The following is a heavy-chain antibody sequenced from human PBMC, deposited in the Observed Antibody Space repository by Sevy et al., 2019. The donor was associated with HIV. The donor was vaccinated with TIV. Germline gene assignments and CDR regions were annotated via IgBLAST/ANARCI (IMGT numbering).Heavy chain of an antibody. CDR2: IGIAGDT. Sequence: GGSLRLSCAASGFTFSSYDMHWVRQTTGKGLEWVSAIGIAGDTYYAGSVKDRFTISRENAKNSLYLQMNSLRAGDTAVYYCARVASSGWYVGAFDIWGQGTMVTVSS. J-gene: IGHJ3*02. D-gene: IGHD6-19*01. V-gene: IGHV3-13*01. CDR1: GFTFSSYD. CDR3: ARVASSGWYVGAFDI.